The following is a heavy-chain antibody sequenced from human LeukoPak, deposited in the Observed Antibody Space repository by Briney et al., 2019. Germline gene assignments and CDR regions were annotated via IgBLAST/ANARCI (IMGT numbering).Heavy chain of an antibody. J-gene: IGHJ4*02. D-gene: IGHD6-19*01. CDR3: ARYRDSSGNFDY. V-gene: IGHV4-59*01. CDR1: SGSISSYY. CDR2: IYYSGST. Sequence: PSETLSLTCTVSSGSISSYYRSWIRQPPGKGLEWIGYIYYSGSTNYNPSLKSRVTISVDTSKNQFSLKLSSVTAADTAVYYCARYRDSSGNFDYWGQGTLVTVSS.